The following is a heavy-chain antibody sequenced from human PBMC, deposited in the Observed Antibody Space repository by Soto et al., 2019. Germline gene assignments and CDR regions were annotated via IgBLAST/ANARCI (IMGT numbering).Heavy chain of an antibody. CDR3: TTDDYGFDY. J-gene: IGHJ4*02. CDR2: IKSKTDGGTT. Sequence: SVSNAWMNWVRQAPGKGLEWVGRIKSKTDGGTTDYAAPVKGRFTISRDDSKNTLYLQMNILKTEDTAVYYCTTDDYGFDYWGQGTLVTVSS. CDR1: SVSNAW. D-gene: IGHD4-17*01. V-gene: IGHV3-15*07.